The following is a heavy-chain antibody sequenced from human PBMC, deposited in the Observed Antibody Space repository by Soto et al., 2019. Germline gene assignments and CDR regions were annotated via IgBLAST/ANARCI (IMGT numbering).Heavy chain of an antibody. D-gene: IGHD3-9*01. CDR1: GFTFSSYA. V-gene: IGHV3-30-3*01. CDR2: ISYDGSNK. Sequence: PGGSLRLSCAASGFTFSSYAMHWVRQAPGKGLEWLAVISYDGSNKYYADSVKGRFTISRDNSKNTLYLQMNSLRAEDTAVYYCARDLLLRYFDWLPAPVAYYYYYGMDVWGQGTTVTVSS. CDR3: ARDLLLRYFDWLPAPVAYYYYYGMDV. J-gene: IGHJ6*02.